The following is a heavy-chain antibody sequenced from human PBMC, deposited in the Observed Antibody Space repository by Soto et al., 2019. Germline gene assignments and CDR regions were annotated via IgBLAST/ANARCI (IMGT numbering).Heavy chain of an antibody. CDR2: ISGSGGSP. CDR1: GFTFSSYA. D-gene: IGHD2-2*01. CDR3: AKADGIVVVPVDFDY. V-gene: IGHV3-23*01. J-gene: IGHJ4*02. Sequence: EVRLLESGGGLVQPGGSLRLSCAASGFTFSSYAMGWVRQAPGKGLEGVSAISGSGGSPYYADLVKGRFTISRDYYKNTQYLQMNSLRAEDTAVYYCAKADGIVVVPVDFDYWGQGTLLTVSS.